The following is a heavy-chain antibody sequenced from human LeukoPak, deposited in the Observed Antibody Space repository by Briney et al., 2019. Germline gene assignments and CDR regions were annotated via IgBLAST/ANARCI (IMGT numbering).Heavy chain of an antibody. J-gene: IGHJ5*02. CDR1: GGSISSYY. V-gene: IGHV4-59*01. CDR3: ARRPVAGTSVDRSYWFDP. CDR2: IYYSGST. Sequence: SETLSLTCTVSGGSISSYYWSWIRQPPEKGLEWIGYIYYSGSTNYNPSLKSRVTISVDTSKNQFSLKLSSVTAADTAVYYCARRPVAGTSVDRSYWFDPWGQGTLVTVSS. D-gene: IGHD6-19*01.